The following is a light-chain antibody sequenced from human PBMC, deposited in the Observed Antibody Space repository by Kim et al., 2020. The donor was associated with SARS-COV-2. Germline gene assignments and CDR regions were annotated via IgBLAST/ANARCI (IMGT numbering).Light chain of an antibody. CDR1: NSDIDGYNY. Sequence: QSMTISCSRTNSDIDGYNYVTWYQHHPGDGPNLLIYEYTQRPSVISSRFSGSKSGNTASLTISGLQAEDETDYFCSSYAGGSSSVVFGGGTQLTVL. V-gene: IGLV2-14*01. CDR3: SSYAGGSSSVV. J-gene: IGLJ2*01. CDR2: EYT.